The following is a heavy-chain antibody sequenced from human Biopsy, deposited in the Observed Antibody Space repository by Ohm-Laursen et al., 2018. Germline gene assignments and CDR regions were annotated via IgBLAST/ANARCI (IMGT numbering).Heavy chain of an antibody. J-gene: IGHJ6*02. CDR3: ASGHYYGLGSRQWNYGVDV. Sequence: ASVKVSCKPLGYTFSSYNVHWARQAPGQGLEWMGIINPSDGSTGYAQKFQDRVSMSADTSTSTVYLVLRGLRFEDTAVYYCASGHYYGLGSRQWNYGVDVWGQGTKVVVSS. CDR1: GYTFSSYN. CDR2: INPSDGST. D-gene: IGHD3-10*01. V-gene: IGHV1-46*01.